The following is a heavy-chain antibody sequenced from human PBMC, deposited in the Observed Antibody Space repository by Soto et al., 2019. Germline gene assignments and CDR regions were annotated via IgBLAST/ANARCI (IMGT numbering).Heavy chain of an antibody. V-gene: IGHV4-30-2*06. CDR3: ARAAGYGDYADY. D-gene: IGHD4-17*01. CDR1: GGSISSGGYS. Sequence: SETLSLTCAVSGGSISSGGYSWSWIRQLSGKGLEWIGNIDHSGSTYYNPSLKSRVTISVDRSKNQLSLKLTSVTAADTAMYDCARAAGYGDYADYWGQGNPVTVSS. J-gene: IGHJ4*02. CDR2: IDHSGST.